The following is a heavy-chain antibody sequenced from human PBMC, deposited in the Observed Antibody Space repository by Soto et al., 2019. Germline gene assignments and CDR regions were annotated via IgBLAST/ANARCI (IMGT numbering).Heavy chain of an antibody. Sequence: GGSLRLSCAASGFTFSSYGMHWVRQAPGKGLEWMVVISYDGSNKYYVDSVKGRFTISRDNSKNTLYLQMNGLRAEDTAVYYCARDSRSSSFSHYYGMDVRGQGTTVTVSS. CDR2: ISYDGSNK. V-gene: IGHV3-30*03. CDR1: GFTFSSYG. D-gene: IGHD6-13*01. J-gene: IGHJ6*02. CDR3: ARDSRSSSFSHYYGMDV.